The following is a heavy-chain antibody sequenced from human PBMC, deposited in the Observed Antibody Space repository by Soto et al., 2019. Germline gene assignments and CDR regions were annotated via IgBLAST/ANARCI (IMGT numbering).Heavy chain of an antibody. CDR3: ARGRASGSYYLLDY. D-gene: IGHD3-10*01. J-gene: IGHJ4*02. Sequence: ASVKVSCKASGNTFISYDINWVRQATGHGLEWMGWINPNSGNIGYAQKFQGRVTMTRDTAIRTAYMEVSRLRSDDTAVYYCARGRASGSYYLLDYWGQGTLVTVSS. CDR1: GNTFISYD. CDR2: INPNSGNI. V-gene: IGHV1-8*01.